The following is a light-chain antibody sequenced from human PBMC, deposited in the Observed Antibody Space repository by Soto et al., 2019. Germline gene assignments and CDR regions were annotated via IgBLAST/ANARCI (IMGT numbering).Light chain of an antibody. Sequence: QSALTQPPSASGSPGQSVTISCTGTSSDVGGYNYVSWYQQHPGKAPKLMIYEVTKRPSGVTDRFSGSKSGNTASLTVSGLQAEDEADYYCNSYAGSNNLGVFGRGTKLTVL. CDR1: SSDVGGYNY. V-gene: IGLV2-8*01. CDR2: EVT. J-gene: IGLJ2*01. CDR3: NSYAGSNNLGV.